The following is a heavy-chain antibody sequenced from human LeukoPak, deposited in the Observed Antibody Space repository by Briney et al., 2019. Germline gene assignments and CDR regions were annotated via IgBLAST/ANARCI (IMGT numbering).Heavy chain of an antibody. CDR2: IRYDGSNK. D-gene: IGHD3-22*01. J-gene: IGHJ4*02. V-gene: IGHV3-30*02. CDR3: APRGSSGYYGFDY. CDR1: GFTFSSYG. Sequence: PGGSLRLSCAASGFTFSSYGMHWVRQAPGKGLEWVAFIRYDGSNKYYADSVKGRFTISRDNSKNTLYLQMNSLRAEDTAVYYCAPRGSSGYYGFDYWGQGTLVTVSS.